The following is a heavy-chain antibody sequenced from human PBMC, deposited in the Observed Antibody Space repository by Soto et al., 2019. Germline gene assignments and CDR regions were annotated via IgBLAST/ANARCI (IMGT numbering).Heavy chain of an antibody. CDR1: GFSFRSFA. Sequence: PGGSLRLSCAASGFSFRSFAMGWVRQAPGKGLEWVSYISSSGSTIYYADSVKGRFTISRDNAKNSLYLQMNSLRAEDTAVYYCARGFDYPIGLDVWGQGTTVTVSS. CDR2: ISSSGSTI. D-gene: IGHD3-9*01. CDR3: ARGFDYPIGLDV. V-gene: IGHV3-48*03. J-gene: IGHJ6*02.